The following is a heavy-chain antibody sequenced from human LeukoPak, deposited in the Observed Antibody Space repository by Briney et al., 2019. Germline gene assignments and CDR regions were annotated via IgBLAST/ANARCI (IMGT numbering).Heavy chain of an antibody. CDR2: ISTTGSYI. D-gene: IGHD2-15*01. Sequence: GGSLRLSCAASGFTFSSYSMNWVRQAPGKGLEWVSSISTTGSYIYYADSVKGRFTISRDNAKNSLYLQMDSLRAEDTAVYYCARDDYGCSSVICYNRNDYWGQGTLVTVSS. CDR3: ARDDYGCSSVICYNRNDY. J-gene: IGHJ4*02. CDR1: GFTFSSYS. V-gene: IGHV3-21*01.